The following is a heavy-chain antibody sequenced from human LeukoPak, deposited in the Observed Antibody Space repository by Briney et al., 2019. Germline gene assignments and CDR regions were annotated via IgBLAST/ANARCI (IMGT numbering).Heavy chain of an antibody. CDR2: IYHSGST. D-gene: IGHD6-13*01. CDR1: GYSISSGYY. J-gene: IGHJ4*02. CDR3: ARGIAAAGPFDY. V-gene: IGHV4-38-2*02. Sequence: SETLSLTCTVSGYSISSGYYWGWIRQPPGKGLEWIGSIYHSGSTYYNPSLKSRVTISVDTSKNHFSLKLSSVTAADTAVYYCARGIAAAGPFDYWGQGTLVTVSS.